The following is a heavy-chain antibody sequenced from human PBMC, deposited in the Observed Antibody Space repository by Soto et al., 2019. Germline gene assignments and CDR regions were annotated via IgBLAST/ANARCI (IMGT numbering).Heavy chain of an antibody. D-gene: IGHD2-15*01. Sequence: SETLSLTCTVSGGSISGNYYWSWIRQHPGKGREWIGYIHYSGDTYYNPSLKSRVTMSIDTSKNQFSLNLRSVTAADTAVYYCAREGGYCSGGSCPPETYYYYGMDVWGQGTTVTVSS. J-gene: IGHJ6*02. CDR3: AREGGYCSGGSCPPETYYYYGMDV. V-gene: IGHV4-31*03. CDR1: GGSISGNYY. CDR2: IHYSGDT.